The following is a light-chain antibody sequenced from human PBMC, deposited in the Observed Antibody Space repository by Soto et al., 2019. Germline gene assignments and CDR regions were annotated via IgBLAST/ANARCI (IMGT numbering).Light chain of an antibody. CDR1: QSVSSN. J-gene: IGKJ1*01. Sequence: DIVMTQSPATLSVSPGERATLSSRASQSVSSNLAWYQQKGGQAPRLLIYGASTRATGIPARFSGSGSGTEFTLTISSLQSEDFAAYFCQQFNNWPQTFGQGTKVDIK. CDR2: GAS. V-gene: IGKV3-15*01. CDR3: QQFNNWPQT.